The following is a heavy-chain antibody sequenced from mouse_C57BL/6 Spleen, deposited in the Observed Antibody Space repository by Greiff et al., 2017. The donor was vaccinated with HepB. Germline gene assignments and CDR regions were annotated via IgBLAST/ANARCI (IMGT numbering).Heavy chain of an antibody. V-gene: IGHV1-61*01. Sequence: QVQLQQPGAELVRPGSSVKLSCKASGYTFTSYWMDWVKLRPGQGLEWIGNIYPSDSETHYNQKFKDKATLTVDKSSSTAYMQLSSLTSEDSAVYYCARGRDGDYWGQGTTLTVSS. J-gene: IGHJ2*01. CDR3: ARGRDGDY. D-gene: IGHD2-3*01. CDR1: GYTFTSYW. CDR2: IYPSDSET.